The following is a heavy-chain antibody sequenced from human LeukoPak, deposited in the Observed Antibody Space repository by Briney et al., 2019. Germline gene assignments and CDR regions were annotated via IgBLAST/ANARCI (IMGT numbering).Heavy chain of an antibody. V-gene: IGHV4-34*01. CDR3: AREGGLRYFDWLFDYFDY. D-gene: IGHD3-9*01. Sequence: PSETLSLTCAVYGGSFSGYYWSWIRQPPGKGLEWIGEINHSGSTNYNPSLKSRVTISVDTSKNQFSLKLSSVTAADTAVYYCAREGGLRYFDWLFDYFDYWGQGTLVTVSS. CDR1: GGSFSGYY. J-gene: IGHJ4*02. CDR2: INHSGST.